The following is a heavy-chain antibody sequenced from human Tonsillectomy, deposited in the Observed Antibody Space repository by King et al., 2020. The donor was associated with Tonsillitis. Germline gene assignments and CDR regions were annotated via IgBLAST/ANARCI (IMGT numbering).Heavy chain of an antibody. Sequence: QLVQSGAEVKKPGASVKVSCKASGYTFTSYGISWVRQAPGQGLEWMGWISAYSGDTNYAQKLQGRVTMTTDTSTSTAYMELRRLRSDDTAVYYYARITPVGLGILYYFDYWGQGTLVTVSS. J-gene: IGHJ4*02. V-gene: IGHV1-18*04. D-gene: IGHD7-27*01. CDR1: GYTFTSYG. CDR2: ISAYSGDT. CDR3: ARITPVGLGILYYFDY.